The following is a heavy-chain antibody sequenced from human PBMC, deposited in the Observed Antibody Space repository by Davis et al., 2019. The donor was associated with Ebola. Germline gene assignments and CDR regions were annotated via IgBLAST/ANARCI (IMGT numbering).Heavy chain of an antibody. CDR1: GGSISSGGYS. V-gene: IGHV4-39*01. CDR2: INHSGST. J-gene: IGHJ5*02. CDR3: ARHTSYGGKTWFDP. D-gene: IGHD4-23*01. Sequence: SETLSLTCAVSGGSISSGGYSWSWIRQPPGKGLEWIGEINHSGSTNYNPSLKSRVTISVDTSKNQFSLKLSSVTAADTALYYCARHTSYGGKTWFDPWGQGTLATVSS.